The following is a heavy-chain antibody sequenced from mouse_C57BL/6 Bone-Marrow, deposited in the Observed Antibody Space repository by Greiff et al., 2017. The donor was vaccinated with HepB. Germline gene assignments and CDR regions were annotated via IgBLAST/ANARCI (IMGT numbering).Heavy chain of an antibody. Sequence: VQLQQSGAELVRPGSSVKMSCKTSGYTFTSYGINWVKQRPGQGLEWIGYIYIGNGYTEYNEKFKGKATLTSDTSSSTAYMQLSSLTSEDSAVYYCARNRRGRYGSSYPRCAYWGQGTLVTVSA. CDR3: ARNRRGRYGSSYPRCAY. CDR1: GYTFTSYG. CDR2: IYIGNGYT. J-gene: IGHJ3*01. D-gene: IGHD1-1*01. V-gene: IGHV1-58*01.